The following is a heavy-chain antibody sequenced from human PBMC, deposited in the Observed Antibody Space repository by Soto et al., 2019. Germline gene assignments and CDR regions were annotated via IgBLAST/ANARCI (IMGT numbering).Heavy chain of an antibody. CDR1: GGSISSSSYY. J-gene: IGHJ5*02. CDR3: ARPLWFGELLAPQSWFAP. D-gene: IGHD3-10*01. Sequence: SETLSLTCTVSGGSISSSSYYWGWIRQPPGKGLEWIGSIYYSGSTYYNPSLKSRVTISVDTSKNQFSLKLSSVTAADTAVYYCARPLWFGELLAPQSWFAPWGQGTLVTVSS. V-gene: IGHV4-39*01. CDR2: IYYSGST.